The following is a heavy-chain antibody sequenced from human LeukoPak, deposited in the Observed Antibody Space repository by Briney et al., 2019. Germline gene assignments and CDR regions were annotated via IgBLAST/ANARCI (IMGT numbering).Heavy chain of an antibody. J-gene: IGHJ4*02. CDR2: IFSGGST. V-gene: IGHV3-66*01. D-gene: IGHD3-22*01. Sequence: GGSLRLSCTASGFTFSSYSMNWVRQAPGRGLEWVSVIFSGGSTHYADSVKGRFTISRDNSKNTPYLQMNSLRAEDTAVYYCVRDRSMYYYGSNGYWGQGTLVTVSS. CDR3: VRDRSMYYYGSNGY. CDR1: GFTFSSYS.